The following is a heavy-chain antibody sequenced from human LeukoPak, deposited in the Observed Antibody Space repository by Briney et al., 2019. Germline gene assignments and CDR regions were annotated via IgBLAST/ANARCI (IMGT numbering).Heavy chain of an antibody. J-gene: IGHJ5*02. D-gene: IGHD2-2*01. CDR2: INHTGRT. Sequence: PSETLSLTCAVSSGSLSGYYWSWIRQSPGKGLEWIGEINHTGRTIYNPSLKSRVTISLHTSMTQFSLNLSSVTAADTAVYYCARQGHCGGASCYSGWLVPWGQGTLAIVSS. CDR1: SGSLSGYY. CDR3: ARQGHCGGASCYSGWLVP. V-gene: IGHV4-34*01.